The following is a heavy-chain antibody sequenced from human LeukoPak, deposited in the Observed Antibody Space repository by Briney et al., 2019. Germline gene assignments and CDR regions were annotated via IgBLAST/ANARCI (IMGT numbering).Heavy chain of an antibody. CDR2: VYHTGST. CDR1: GYSISRGYY. V-gene: IGHV4-38-2*01. Sequence: PSETLSLTCAVSGYSISRGYYWALIRQPPGKGLEWIGTVYHTGSTYYNPSLDSRVTISVDTSKNEFSLNLKSVTAADTAVYYCERAGWRITSGMDYWGQGALVTVSS. J-gene: IGHJ4*02. CDR3: ERAGWRITSGMDY. D-gene: IGHD3-10*01.